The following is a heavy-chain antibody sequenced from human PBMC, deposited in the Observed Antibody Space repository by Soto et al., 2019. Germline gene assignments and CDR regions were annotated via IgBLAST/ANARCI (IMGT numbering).Heavy chain of an antibody. D-gene: IGHD3-22*01. CDR3: AKKRTSGYYYSSYGVDV. Sequence: GGSLRLSCAASGFTFSSYAMSWVRQAPGKGLEWVSAISGSGGSTYYADSVKGRFTISRDNSKNTLYLQMNSLRAEDTAVYYCAKKRTSGYYYSSYGVDVWGQGTTVTVPS. CDR1: GFTFSSYA. CDR2: ISGSGGST. J-gene: IGHJ6*02. V-gene: IGHV3-23*01.